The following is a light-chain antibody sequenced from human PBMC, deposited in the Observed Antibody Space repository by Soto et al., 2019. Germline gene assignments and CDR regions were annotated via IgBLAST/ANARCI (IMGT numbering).Light chain of an antibody. CDR2: KAS. Sequence: DIQMTQSPSTLSASVGDRVTITCRASESISSWLARYQQKPGKAPKLLIYKASSLESGVPSRFSVSASGTEFTLTIRVLQHDDFATYHCQQYTTYSLTFGGGTKGEIK. J-gene: IGKJ4*01. V-gene: IGKV1-5*03. CDR1: ESISSW. CDR3: QQYTTYSLT.